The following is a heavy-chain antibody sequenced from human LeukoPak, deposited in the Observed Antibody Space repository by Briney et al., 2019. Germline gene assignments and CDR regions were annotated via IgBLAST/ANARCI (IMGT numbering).Heavy chain of an antibody. CDR1: GGSISSYY. D-gene: IGHD2-15*01. Sequence: SETLSLTCTVSGGSISSYYWSWIQQPAGKGLVWIGRIYTSGSTNYNPSLKSRVTMSVDTSKNQFSLKLSSVTAADTAVYYCARDTYCSGGSCYSDFDYWGQGTLVTVSS. CDR2: IYTSGST. J-gene: IGHJ4*02. V-gene: IGHV4-4*07. CDR3: ARDTYCSGGSCYSDFDY.